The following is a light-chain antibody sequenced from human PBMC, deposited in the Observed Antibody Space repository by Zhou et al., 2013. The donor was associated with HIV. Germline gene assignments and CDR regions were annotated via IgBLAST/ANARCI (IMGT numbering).Light chain of an antibody. CDR1: QSLVHTDGNTY. V-gene: IGKV2-30*02. Sequence: VVLTQSPLSLPVTLGQPASISCRSNQSLVHTDGNTYLNWFHQRPGQSPRRLIYMVSDRDSGVPDRFSGSGSGTDFTLKISRVEAEDVAVYYCMQTTQFPGTFGQGTKVEIK. CDR3: MQTTQFPGT. J-gene: IGKJ1*01. CDR2: MVS.